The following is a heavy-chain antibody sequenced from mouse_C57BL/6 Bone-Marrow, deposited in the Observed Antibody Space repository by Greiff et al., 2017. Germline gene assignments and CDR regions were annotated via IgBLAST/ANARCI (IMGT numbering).Heavy chain of an antibody. Sequence: VQLQQSVAELVRPGASVKLSCTASGFNIKNTYMHWVKQRPEQGLEWIGRIDPANGNTKYAPKFQGKATITADTSSNTAYLQLSSLTSEDTAISCCARGYYYGSSLGRDYYAMDYWGQGTSVTVSS. J-gene: IGHJ4*01. CDR1: GFNIKNTY. D-gene: IGHD1-1*01. CDR2: IDPANGNT. CDR3: ARGYYYGSSLGRDYYAMDY. V-gene: IGHV14-3*01.